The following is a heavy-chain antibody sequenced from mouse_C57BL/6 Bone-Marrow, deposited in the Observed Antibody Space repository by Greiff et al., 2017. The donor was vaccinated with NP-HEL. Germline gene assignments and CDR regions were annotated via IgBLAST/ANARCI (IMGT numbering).Heavy chain of an antibody. D-gene: IGHD2-3*01. Sequence: QVQLKESGAELARPGASVKLSCKASGYTFTSYGISWVKQRPGQGLEWIGEIYPRSGNTYYNEKFKGKATLTADKSSSTAYMELRSLTSEDSAVYFCAREDGYSYFDYWGQGTTLTVSS. J-gene: IGHJ2*01. V-gene: IGHV1-81*01. CDR3: AREDGYSYFDY. CDR2: IYPRSGNT. CDR1: GYTFTSYG.